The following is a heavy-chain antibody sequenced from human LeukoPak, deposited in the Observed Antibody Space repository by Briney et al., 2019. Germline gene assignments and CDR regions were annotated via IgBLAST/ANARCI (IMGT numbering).Heavy chain of an antibody. CDR1: GYTFTGYY. V-gene: IGHV1-2*02. CDR2: INPNSGGT. CDR3: ARVAAAGTVGNWFDP. Sequence: ASVKVSCKASGYTFTGYYMHWVRQAPGQGLEWMGWINPNSGGTNYAQKIQGRVTMTRDTSISTAYMELSRLRSDDTAVYYCARVAAAGTVGNWFDPWGQGTLVTVSS. J-gene: IGHJ5*02. D-gene: IGHD6-13*01.